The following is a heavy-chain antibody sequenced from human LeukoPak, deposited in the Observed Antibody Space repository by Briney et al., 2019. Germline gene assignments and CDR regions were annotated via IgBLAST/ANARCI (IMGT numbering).Heavy chain of an antibody. CDR3: ARDWLGYCSGGSCYYLGNAFDI. D-gene: IGHD2-15*01. CDR1: GFTFDDYA. J-gene: IGHJ3*02. CDR2: ISWNSGSI. V-gene: IGHV3-9*01. Sequence: PGRSLRLSCAASGFTFDDYAMHWVRQAPGKGLEWVSGISWNSGSIGYADSVKGRFTISRDNAKNSLYLQMNSLRAEDTAVYYCARDWLGYCSGGSCYYLGNAFDIWGQGTMVTVSS.